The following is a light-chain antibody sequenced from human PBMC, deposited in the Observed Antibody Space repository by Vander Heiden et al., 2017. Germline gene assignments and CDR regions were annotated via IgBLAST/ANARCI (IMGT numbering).Light chain of an antibody. Sequence: DIQMTQSPSSLSASVGDRVTITCQASQDSGNYLNWYQQKPGKAPKLLIYDASYLETGVPSRFSGSGSGTDFTLTISSLQPEDIATYYCQQYDNLPMYTFGQGTKLEIK. CDR1: QDSGNY. J-gene: IGKJ2*01. V-gene: IGKV1-33*01. CDR3: QQYDNLPMYT. CDR2: DAS.